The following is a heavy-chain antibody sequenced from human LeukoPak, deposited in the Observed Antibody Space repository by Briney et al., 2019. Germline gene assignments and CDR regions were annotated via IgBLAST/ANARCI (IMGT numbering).Heavy chain of an antibody. D-gene: IGHD6-13*01. Sequence: SETLSLTCTVSGGSISSSSYYWGWIRQPPGKGLEWIGSIYYSGSTNYNPSLKSRVTISVDTSKNQFSLKLSSVTAADTAVYYCAREGSYSSSWYPFDYWGQGTLVTVSS. CDR3: AREGSYSSSWYPFDY. CDR1: GGSISSSSYY. CDR2: IYYSGST. V-gene: IGHV4-39*07. J-gene: IGHJ4*02.